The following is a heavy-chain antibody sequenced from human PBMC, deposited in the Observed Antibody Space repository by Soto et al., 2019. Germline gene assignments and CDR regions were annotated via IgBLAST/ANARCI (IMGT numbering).Heavy chain of an antibody. CDR3: TTGENYDYIWGSYRPDQFDY. Sequence: EVRLVESGGGLVKPGGSLRLSCAASGFTFSNAWMSWVRQAPGKGLEWVGRIKSKTDGGTTDYAAPVKGRFTISRDDSKNTLYLQMNSLKTEDTAVYYCTTGENYDYIWGSYRPDQFDYWGQGTLVTVSS. CDR1: GFTFSNAW. CDR2: IKSKTDGGTT. D-gene: IGHD3-16*02. V-gene: IGHV3-15*01. J-gene: IGHJ4*02.